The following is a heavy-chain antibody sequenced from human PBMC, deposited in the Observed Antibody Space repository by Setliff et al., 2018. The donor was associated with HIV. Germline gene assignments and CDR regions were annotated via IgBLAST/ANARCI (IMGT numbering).Heavy chain of an antibody. CDR3: ARRDGYSYGFYFDY. V-gene: IGHV4-39*01. J-gene: IGHJ4*02. D-gene: IGHD5-18*01. CDR2: IYYSGST. Sequence: ETLSLPCSVSGGSISSSTYYWGWIRQPPGKGLEWIGTIYYSGSTYYNPSRKSRLTISVDTSKNQFSLKLSSVTAADTAVYYCARRDGYSYGFYFDYWGQGTLVTV. CDR1: GGSISSSTYY.